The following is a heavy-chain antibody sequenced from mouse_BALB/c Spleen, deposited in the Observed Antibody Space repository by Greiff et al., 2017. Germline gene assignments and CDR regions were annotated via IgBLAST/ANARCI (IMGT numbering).Heavy chain of an antibody. D-gene: IGHD1-1*01. Sequence: EVNLVESGPSLVKPSQTLSLTCSVTGDSITSGYWNWIRKFPGNKLEYMGYISYSGSTYYNPSLKSRISITRDTSKNQYYLQLNSVTTEDTATYYCARDGSSYWYFDVWGAGTTVTVSS. CDR3: ARDGSSYWYFDV. J-gene: IGHJ1*01. CDR2: ISYSGST. CDR1: GDSITSGY. V-gene: IGHV3-8*02.